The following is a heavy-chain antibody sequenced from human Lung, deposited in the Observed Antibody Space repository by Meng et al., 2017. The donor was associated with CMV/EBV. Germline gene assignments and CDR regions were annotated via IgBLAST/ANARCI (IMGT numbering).Heavy chain of an antibody. Sequence: SVXVSCKASGDTFSSYTISWVRQAPGQGLEWMGRIIPILGIANYAQKFQGRVTITADKSTSTAYMELSSLRSEDTAVYYCARARSSGWYLAYYFDYWGQGTXVTVSS. CDR1: GDTFSSYT. V-gene: IGHV1-69*02. CDR2: IIPILGIA. CDR3: ARARSSGWYLAYYFDY. J-gene: IGHJ4*02. D-gene: IGHD6-19*01.